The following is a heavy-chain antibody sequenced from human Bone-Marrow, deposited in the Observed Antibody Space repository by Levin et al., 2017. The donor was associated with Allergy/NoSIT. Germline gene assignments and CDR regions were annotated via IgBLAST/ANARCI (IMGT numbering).Heavy chain of an antibody. D-gene: IGHD6-19*01. CDR1: GYTFTGYW. J-gene: IGHJ5*02. CDR3: ARLHDQWLDS. V-gene: IGHV5-51*01. CDR2: IYPADSAI. Sequence: GESLKISCKGSGYTFTGYWIAWVRQKPGQGLEWMGIIYPADSAIRYSPTFQGQVTISVDKSIRTAYLERNSLKASDTAIYYCARLHDQWLDSWSQGALVTVSS.